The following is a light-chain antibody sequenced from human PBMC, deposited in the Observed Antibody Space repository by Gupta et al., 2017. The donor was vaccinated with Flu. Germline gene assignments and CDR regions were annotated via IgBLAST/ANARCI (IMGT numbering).Light chain of an antibody. Sequence: FMLPQPPSVSASPRKKVTISCTRSSGSIASNYVQWYQQRPGSAPTTVIYEDNQRPSGVPDRFSGSIDSSSNSASLSISGLKTEDEADYYCHSYDSSPWVFGGGTKLTVL. CDR3: HSYDSSPWV. CDR1: SGSIASNY. J-gene: IGLJ3*02. CDR2: EDN. V-gene: IGLV6-57*03.